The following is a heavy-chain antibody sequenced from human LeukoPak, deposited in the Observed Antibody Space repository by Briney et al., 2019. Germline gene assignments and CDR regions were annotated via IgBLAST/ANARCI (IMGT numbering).Heavy chain of an antibody. CDR2: FYHSGST. CDR1: GYSISSDYY. D-gene: IGHD3-22*01. J-gene: IGHJ3*02. V-gene: IGHV4-38-2*01. Sequence: SETLSLTCAVSGYSISSDYYWGWIRQPPGKGLEWIGSFYHSGSTYYNASLKSRVTILVDTSKNQFSLKLSSVTAADTALYYCARQGLYDSSGYYKRDGFDIWGQGTMVTVSS. CDR3: ARQGLYDSSGYYKRDGFDI.